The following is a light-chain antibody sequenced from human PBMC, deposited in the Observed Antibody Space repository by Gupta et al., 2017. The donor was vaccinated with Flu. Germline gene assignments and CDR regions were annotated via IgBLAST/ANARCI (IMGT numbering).Light chain of an antibody. CDR2: AAS. J-gene: IGKJ3*01. CDR1: QSVRSY. CDR3: QHSYIMPPS. Sequence: DMQMTQSPSSLSASVGDRVTITCRATQSVRSYLNWYQQKPGKAPILLISAASSLQSGVPSRFSGSGSGTDFTLTISSLQVEDFATYYCQHSYIMPPSFGPGTKV. V-gene: IGKV1-39*01.